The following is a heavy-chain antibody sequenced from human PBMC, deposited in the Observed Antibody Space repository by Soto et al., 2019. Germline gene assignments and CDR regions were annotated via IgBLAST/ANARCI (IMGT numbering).Heavy chain of an antibody. J-gene: IGHJ4*02. CDR2: ISYGGSNN. CDR1: GFTFSSYG. V-gene: IGHV3-30*18. D-gene: IGHD6-13*01. Sequence: QVQLVESGGGVVQPGRSLRLSCAASGFTFSSYGMHWVRQAPGKGLEWVAVISYGGSNNYYADSVKGRFTISRDNSKNTLYLQMNSLRAEDTAVYYGAKVGGGGQHIAAAGTYVWYYFDYWGQGTLVTVSS. CDR3: AKVGGGGQHIAAAGTYVWYYFDY.